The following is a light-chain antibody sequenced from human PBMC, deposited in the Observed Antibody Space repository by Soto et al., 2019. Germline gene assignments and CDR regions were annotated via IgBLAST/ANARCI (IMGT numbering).Light chain of an antibody. J-gene: IGLJ1*01. CDR2: DVS. Sequence: QSALTQPASVTGSPGQSITISCTGTSSDDGGYNYVSWYQQHPGKAPKLMIYDVSNRPSGVSNRSSGSKSGNTASLTISGLQAEDEADYYCSSYTSSSLYVFGTGTKVTVL. V-gene: IGLV2-14*01. CDR1: SSDDGGYNY. CDR3: SSYTSSSLYV.